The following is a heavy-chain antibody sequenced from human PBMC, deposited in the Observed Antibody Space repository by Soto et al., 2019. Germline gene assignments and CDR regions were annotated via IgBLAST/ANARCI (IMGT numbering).Heavy chain of an antibody. D-gene: IGHD4-17*01. CDR2: ISDSGGSP. J-gene: IGHJ4*02. Sequence: GGSLRLSCAASGFTFSDYAMTWIRQAPGKGLEWVSTISDSGGSPYYADSVKGRFTISRDNSKNTLYLQMNSLRAEDTAVYFCAKGSTVTTILGYWGQGTLVTV. CDR1: GFTFSDYA. V-gene: IGHV3-23*01. CDR3: AKGSTVTTILGY.